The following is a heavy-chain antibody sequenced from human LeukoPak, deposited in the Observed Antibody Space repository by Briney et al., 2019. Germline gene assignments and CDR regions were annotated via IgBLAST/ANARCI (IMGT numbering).Heavy chain of an antibody. CDR1: GYTFTGYY. D-gene: IGHD3-22*01. Sequence: GASVKVSCKASGYTFTGYYMNWVRQAPGQGLEWMGWINPDSGGTHYAQKFQGRVTMTRDTSISTAYMELSRLRSDDTAVYYCARGGVLDDSIGYWGQGTLVTVSS. CDR2: INPDSGGT. CDR3: ARGGVLDDSIGY. J-gene: IGHJ4*02. V-gene: IGHV1-2*02.